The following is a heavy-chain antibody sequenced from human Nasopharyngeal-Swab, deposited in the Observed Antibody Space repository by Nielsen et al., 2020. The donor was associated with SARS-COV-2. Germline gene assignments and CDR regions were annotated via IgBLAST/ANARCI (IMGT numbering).Heavy chain of an antibody. J-gene: IGHJ4*02. D-gene: IGHD3-16*02. CDR2: INHSGST. Sequence: ETLSLTCPFSFFSLSSSYWSWIRQPPGKGLEWIGEINHSGSTNYNPSLKSRVTISVDTSKNQFSLKLSSVTAADTAVYYCARGLTFGGVIAIAAAVDYWGQGTLVTVSS. CDR1: FFSLSSSY. V-gene: IGHV4-34*01. CDR3: ARGLTFGGVIAIAAAVDY.